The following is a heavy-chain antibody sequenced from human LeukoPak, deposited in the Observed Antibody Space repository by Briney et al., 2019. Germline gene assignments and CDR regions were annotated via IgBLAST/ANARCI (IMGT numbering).Heavy chain of an antibody. V-gene: IGHV3-23*01. CDR3: ASSEHWLSYSDY. CDR1: GFTFSSYA. J-gene: IGHJ4*02. D-gene: IGHD6-19*01. CDR2: ITASGGAT. Sequence: GRSLRLPCSASGFTFSSYAMSWVRQAPGKGLEWVSAITASGGATLYADSVKGRFTISRDNSKNTLYLQMNSLRAEDTAVYYCASSEHWLSYSDYWGQGTLVAVS.